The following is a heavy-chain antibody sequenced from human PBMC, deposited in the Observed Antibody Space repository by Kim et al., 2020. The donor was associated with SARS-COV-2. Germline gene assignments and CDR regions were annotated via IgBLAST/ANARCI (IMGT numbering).Heavy chain of an antibody. V-gene: IGHV3-30*18. J-gene: IGHJ6*02. CDR1: GFTFSSYG. D-gene: IGHD2-15*01. CDR3: AKGDKTYYYYYGMDV. CDR2: ISYDGSNK. Sequence: GGSLRLSCAASGFTFSSYGMHWVRQAPGKGLEWVAVISYDGSNKYYADSVKGRFTISRDNSKNTLYLQMNSLRAENTAVYYCAKGDKTYYYYYGMDVWGQGTTVTVSS.